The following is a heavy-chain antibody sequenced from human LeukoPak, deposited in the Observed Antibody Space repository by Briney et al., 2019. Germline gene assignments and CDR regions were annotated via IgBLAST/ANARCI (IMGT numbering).Heavy chain of an antibody. Sequence: SETLSLTCAVYGGSFSGYYWSWIRQPPGKGLEGMGEINHSGSTNYNPSLNSRVTISVDPSKNQFSLKLSSVTAADTAVYYCARVGDIVVVVAATGRRYGMDVWGQGTTVTVSS. CDR2: INHSGST. CDR1: GGSFSGYY. CDR3: ARVGDIVVVVAATGRRYGMDV. D-gene: IGHD2-15*01. J-gene: IGHJ6*02. V-gene: IGHV4-34*01.